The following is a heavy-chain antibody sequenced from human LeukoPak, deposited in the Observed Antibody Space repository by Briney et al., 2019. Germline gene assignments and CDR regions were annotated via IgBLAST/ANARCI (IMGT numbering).Heavy chain of an antibody. D-gene: IGHD6-13*01. CDR2: INPSGGST. Sequence: ASVKVSCKASGYTFTSYYMHWVRQAPGQGLEWMGIINPSGGSTSYAQKFQGRVTMTRDMSTSTGYMELSSLRSEDTTVYYWAREYSSSSYFDYWGQGTLVTVSS. V-gene: IGHV1-46*01. J-gene: IGHJ4*02. CDR3: AREYSSSSYFDY. CDR1: GYTFTSYY.